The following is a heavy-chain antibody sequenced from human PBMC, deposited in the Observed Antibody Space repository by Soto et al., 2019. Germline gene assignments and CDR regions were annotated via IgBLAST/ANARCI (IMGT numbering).Heavy chain of an antibody. J-gene: IGHJ6*03. CDR1: GYSFTNYW. D-gene: IGHD2-2*01. CDR3: ARPTQCSIHGVKGGYCYMDV. CDR2: IYPGDSDT. V-gene: IGHV5-51*01. Sequence: GESLKISCTGSGYSFTNYWIGWVRQMPGKGLEWMGIIYPGDSDTRYSPSFQGQVTISADKSISTAYLQWSSLKASDTAMYYCARPTQCSIHGVKGGYCYMDVWGKGTTVTVSS.